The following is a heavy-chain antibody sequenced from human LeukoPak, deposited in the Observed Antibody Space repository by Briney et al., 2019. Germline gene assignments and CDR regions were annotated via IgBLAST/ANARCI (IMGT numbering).Heavy chain of an antibody. Sequence: SETLSRTCAVYGGSFSGYYWSWIRQPPGKGLEWIGEINHSGSTNYNPSLKSRVTISVDTSKNQFSLKLSSVTAADTAVYYCARGFHRYSYGFGVYYFDYWGQGTLVTVSS. V-gene: IGHV4-34*01. CDR3: ARGFHRYSYGFGVYYFDY. J-gene: IGHJ4*02. CDR1: GGSFSGYY. CDR2: INHSGST. D-gene: IGHD5-18*01.